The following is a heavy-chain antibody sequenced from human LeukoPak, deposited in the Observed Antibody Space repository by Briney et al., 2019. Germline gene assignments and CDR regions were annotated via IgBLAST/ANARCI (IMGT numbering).Heavy chain of an antibody. J-gene: IGHJ4*02. CDR3: ARGSPSYYYDSSAYYVY. CDR1: GYTFTSYG. V-gene: IGHV1-8*02. CDR2: MNPNSGNT. Sequence: ASVKVSCKASGYTFTSYGISWVRQAPGQGLEWMGWMNPNSGNTGYAQKFQGRVTMTRNTSISTAYMELSSLRSEDTAVYYCARGSPSYYYDSSAYYVYWGQGTLVTVSS. D-gene: IGHD3-22*01.